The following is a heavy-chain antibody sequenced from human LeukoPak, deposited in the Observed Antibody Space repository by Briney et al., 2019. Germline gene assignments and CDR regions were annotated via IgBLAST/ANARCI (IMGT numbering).Heavy chain of an antibody. CDR1: GDTFTDYY. D-gene: IGHD3-10*01. CDR2: INPNSGGT. CDR3: ARDSSMVRGVVTLISDY. Sequence: ASVKVSCKTSGDTFTDYYIHWVRQAPAQGLEWMGWINPNSGGTNSAQNFQGRVTMTRDTSISTAYMELSRLTSDDTAVYYCARDSSMVRGVVTLISDYWGQGTLVTVSS. J-gene: IGHJ4*02. V-gene: IGHV1-2*02.